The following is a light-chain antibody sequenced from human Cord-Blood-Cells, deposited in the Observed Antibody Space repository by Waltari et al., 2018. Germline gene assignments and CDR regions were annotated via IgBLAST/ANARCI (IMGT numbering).Light chain of an antibody. CDR1: QSVSSSY. J-gene: IGKJ1*01. Sequence: EIVLTQSPGTLSLSPGESATLSCRASQSVSSSYLAWYQQKPGQAPRLLIYGASSRATGIPDRFNGSGSGTDFTLTISRLEPEDFAVYYCQQYGSSPQTFGQGTKVEIK. CDR3: QQYGSSPQT. V-gene: IGKV3-20*01. CDR2: GAS.